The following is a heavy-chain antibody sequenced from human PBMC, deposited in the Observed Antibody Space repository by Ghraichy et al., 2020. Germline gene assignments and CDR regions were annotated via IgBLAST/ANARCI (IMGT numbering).Heavy chain of an antibody. CDR1: GGSFSSYY. CDR2: INHSGST. D-gene: IGHD2-8*01. CDR3: TRTNGFNY. J-gene: IGHJ4*02. V-gene: IGHV4-34*01. Sequence: SQTLSLTCAVYGGSFSSYYWSWIRQPPGKGLEWIGEINHSGSTNYNPSLKNRVTISVDTSKSQFSLKLSSVTAADMAVYYCTRTNGFNYWGQGTLVTVSS.